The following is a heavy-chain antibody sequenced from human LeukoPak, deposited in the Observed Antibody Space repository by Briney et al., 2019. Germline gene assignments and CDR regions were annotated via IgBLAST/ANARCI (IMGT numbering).Heavy chain of an antibody. D-gene: IGHD7-27*01. V-gene: IGHV3-7*01. J-gene: IGHJ4*02. Sequence: PGGSLRLSCAASGFFFSSYWMSWVRQAPGKGLEWVANIKQDGSEKFYVGSVKGRFTISRDNFKNSLYLQMNSLRAEDTAVYYCARGWGSPDYWGQGTLVTVSS. CDR3: ARGWGSPDY. CDR2: IKQDGSEK. CDR1: GFFFSSYW.